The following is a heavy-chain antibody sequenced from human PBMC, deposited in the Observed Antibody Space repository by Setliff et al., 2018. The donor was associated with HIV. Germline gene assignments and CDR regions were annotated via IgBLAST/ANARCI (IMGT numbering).Heavy chain of an antibody. CDR2: ISTNTGDP. Sequence: ASVKVSCKASGYSFTSYGMNWVRQAPGQGLEWIGRISTNTGDPMYAQGFTGRFVFSLDITVNTAYLQISSLKTEDTAVYYSARESDDGNFLGWFDPWGQGTLVTVSS. CDR1: GYSFTSYG. D-gene: IGHD1-26*01. CDR3: ARESDDGNFLGWFDP. J-gene: IGHJ5*02. V-gene: IGHV7-4-1*01.